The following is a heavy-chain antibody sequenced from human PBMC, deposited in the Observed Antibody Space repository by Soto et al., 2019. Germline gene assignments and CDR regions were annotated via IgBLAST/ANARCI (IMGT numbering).Heavy chain of an antibody. D-gene: IGHD3-16*02. J-gene: IGHJ6*02. Sequence: TGGSLRLSCAASGFTVSRNYVSWVRQAPGKGLAWVSLSYSGGTTDYADSVKGRFTISGDNSKNTLYLQMNSLRAEDTAVYYCARFIEAYSNYGMDVWGQGTTVTVSS. CDR1: GFTVSRNY. CDR2: SYSGGTT. CDR3: ARFIEAYSNYGMDV. V-gene: IGHV3-53*01.